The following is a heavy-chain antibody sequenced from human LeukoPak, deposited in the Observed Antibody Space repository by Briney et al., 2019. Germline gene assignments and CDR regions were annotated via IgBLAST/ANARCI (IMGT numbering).Heavy chain of an antibody. CDR3: AREPRVRYGSGSSNWFDP. Sequence: PSETLSLTCTVSGGSISSRTYYWGWIRQPPGKGLEWIGTIYYSGTTYYNPSLKSRVTISLDTSKNQFSLKLSSVTAADTAVYYCAREPRVRYGSGSSNWFDPWGQGTLVTVSS. V-gene: IGHV4-39*07. CDR1: GGSISSRTYY. CDR2: IYYSGTT. D-gene: IGHD3-10*01. J-gene: IGHJ5*02.